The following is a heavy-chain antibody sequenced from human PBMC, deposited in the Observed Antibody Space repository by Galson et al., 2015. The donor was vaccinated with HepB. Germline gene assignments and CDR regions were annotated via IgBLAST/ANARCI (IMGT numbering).Heavy chain of an antibody. CDR3: VRDGDYGGSSAGNYFDY. V-gene: IGHV3-33*01. D-gene: IGHD4-23*01. CDR2: IWYDGSNK. Sequence: SLRLSCAASGFTFSNYGMHWVRQAPGKGLEWVAIIWYDGSNKYYADSVKGRFTISGDNSKNTLYLQMNSLRAEDTAVYYCVRDGDYGGSSAGNYFDYWGQGTLVTVSS. J-gene: IGHJ4*02. CDR1: GFTFSNYG.